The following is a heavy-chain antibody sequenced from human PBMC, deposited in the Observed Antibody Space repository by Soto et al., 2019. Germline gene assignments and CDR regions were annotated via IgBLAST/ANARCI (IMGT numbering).Heavy chain of an antibody. D-gene: IGHD3-3*01. V-gene: IGHV4-39*01. Sequence: PPETLCLACIFSGGSISIRSYYWGWIRQPRGKGLEWTGSVYYSGSTYYNPSLKSRVTISVDTSKNQFSLKLSSVTAADTAVYYCARHPSTIFGVVYFDYWGQGTLVTVSS. CDR1: GGSISIRSYY. J-gene: IGHJ4*02. CDR3: ARHPSTIFGVVYFDY. CDR2: VYYSGST.